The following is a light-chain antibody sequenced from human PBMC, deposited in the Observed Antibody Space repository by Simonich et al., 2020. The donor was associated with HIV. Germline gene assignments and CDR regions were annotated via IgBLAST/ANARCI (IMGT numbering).Light chain of an antibody. Sequence: EIVLTQSPGTLSLSPGERATLSCRASQSVSSSYVAWYQQKPGLAPRLLIYDASSRATGVPDRFSGSGSGTDFTLTISRLEPEDFAVDYCQQYGSSALTFGGGTKVEIK. CDR1: QSVSSSY. CDR3: QQYGSSALT. J-gene: IGKJ4*01. CDR2: DAS. V-gene: IGKV3D-20*01.